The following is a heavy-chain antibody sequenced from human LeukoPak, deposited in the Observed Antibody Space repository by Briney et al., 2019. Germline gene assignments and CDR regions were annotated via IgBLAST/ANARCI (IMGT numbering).Heavy chain of an antibody. CDR2: IYYSGST. J-gene: IGHJ4*01. CDR1: GGSISSSSYY. D-gene: IGHD3-3*01. CDR3: ATFYDFWSGYDY. V-gene: IGHV4-39*07. Sequence: PSETLSLTCTVSGGSISSSSYYWGWIRQPPGKGLEWIGSIYYSGSTYYNPSLKSRVTISVDTSKNQFSLKLSSVTAADTAVYYCATFYDFWSGYDYWGQGTLVTVSS.